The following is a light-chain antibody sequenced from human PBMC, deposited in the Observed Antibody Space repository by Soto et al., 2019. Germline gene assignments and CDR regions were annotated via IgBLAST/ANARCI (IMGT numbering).Light chain of an antibody. J-gene: IGKJ1*01. CDR3: QQSHSGKT. CDR2: GAS. CDR1: QSISTY. V-gene: IGKV1-39*01. Sequence: DIQMTQSPSSLSASVGDRVTITCRASQSISTYLNWYQQKPGKAPKVLIYGASSLPSGVPSRLSGSGSETDFTLIISSLQPEDFATYYCQQSHSGKTFGQGTKV.